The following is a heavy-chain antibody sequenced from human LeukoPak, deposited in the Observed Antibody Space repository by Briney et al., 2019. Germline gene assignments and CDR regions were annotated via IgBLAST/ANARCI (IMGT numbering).Heavy chain of an antibody. D-gene: IGHD3-10*01. J-gene: IGHJ6*03. V-gene: IGHV4-59*01. CDR3: ARTTMVRGVIISPYYYYMDV. Sequence: PSETLSLTCTVSGGSISSYYWSWIRQPPGKGLEWIGYIYYSGYTNYNPSLKSRVTISVDTSKNQFSLKLSSVTAADTAVYYCARTTMVRGVIISPYYYYMDVWGKGTTVTISS. CDR1: GGSISSYY. CDR2: IYYSGYT.